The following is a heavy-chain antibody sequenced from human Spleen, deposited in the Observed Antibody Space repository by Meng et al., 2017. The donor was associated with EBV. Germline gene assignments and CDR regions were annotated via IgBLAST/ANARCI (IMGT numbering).Heavy chain of an antibody. CDR3: ARADYYDTSGNVDF. Sequence: PPLQESGPGLVKPSETLSLTCSVSGGSISSYTYYWGWIRQPPGKGLEWIGSIDYRENTYYNPSLKSRITISVDTPKNQFSLKLTSMTAADTAVYYCARADYYDTSGNVDFWGQGALVTVSS. V-gene: IGHV4-39*01. CDR1: GGSISSYTYY. J-gene: IGHJ4*02. D-gene: IGHD3-22*01. CDR2: IDYRENT.